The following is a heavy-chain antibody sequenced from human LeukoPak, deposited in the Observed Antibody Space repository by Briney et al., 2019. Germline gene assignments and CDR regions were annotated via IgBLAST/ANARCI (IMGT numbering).Heavy chain of an antibody. CDR2: IKSNNDGGTT. CDR3: TPVMAEDRGF. CDR1: GFIFNKAW. V-gene: IGHV3-15*01. J-gene: IGHJ4*02. D-gene: IGHD5-24*01. Sequence: GGSLRLSCAASGFIFNKAWMNWVRQAPGKGPEWVGRIKSNNDGGTTDYASPVEGRFIISRDDSKNTIYLQMNRLIIDDTAIYYCTPVMAEDRGFWGQGTLVTVSS.